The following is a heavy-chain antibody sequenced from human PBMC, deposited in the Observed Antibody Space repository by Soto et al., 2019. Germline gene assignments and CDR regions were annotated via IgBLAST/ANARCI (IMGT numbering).Heavy chain of an antibody. J-gene: IGHJ6*03. Sequence: GGSLRLSCAASGFTFSSYAMSWVRQAPGKGLEWVSAISGSGGSTYYADSVKGRFTISRDNSKNTLYLQMNSLRAEDTAVYYCAKSGFGVARDIVVVVAPDYYYYYMDVWGKGTTVTVSS. CDR2: ISGSGGST. D-gene: IGHD2-15*01. CDR1: GFTFSSYA. V-gene: IGHV3-23*01. CDR3: AKSGFGVARDIVVVVAPDYYYYYMDV.